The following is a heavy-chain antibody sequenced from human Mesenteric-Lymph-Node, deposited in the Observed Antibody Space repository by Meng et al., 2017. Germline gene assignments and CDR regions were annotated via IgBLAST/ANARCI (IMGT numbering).Heavy chain of an antibody. CDR1: GFTFSSYG. V-gene: IGHV3-74*01. D-gene: IGHD6-13*01. Sequence: GESLKISCAASGFTFSSYGMHWVRQAPGKGLVWVSRINKDGSSTSYADSVKGRFTISRDNAKNTLYLQMNTLRAEDTAVYYCASLIGSFSAAGAESDAFDIWGQGTLVTVSS. CDR2: INKDGSST. J-gene: IGHJ3*02. CDR3: ASLIGSFSAAGAESDAFDI.